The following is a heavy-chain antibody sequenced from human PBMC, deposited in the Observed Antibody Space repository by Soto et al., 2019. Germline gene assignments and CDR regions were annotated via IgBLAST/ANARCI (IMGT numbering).Heavy chain of an antibody. CDR2: ISYDGSNK. J-gene: IGHJ6*02. Sequence: GGSLRLSCAASGFTFSSYGMHWVRQAPGKGLEWVAVISYDGSNKYYADSVKGRFTISRDNSKNTLYLQMNSLRAEDTAVYYCAKVTAVRLLWFGEWAMDVWGQGTTVTVSS. V-gene: IGHV3-30*18. CDR3: AKVTAVRLLWFGEWAMDV. D-gene: IGHD3-10*01. CDR1: GFTFSSYG.